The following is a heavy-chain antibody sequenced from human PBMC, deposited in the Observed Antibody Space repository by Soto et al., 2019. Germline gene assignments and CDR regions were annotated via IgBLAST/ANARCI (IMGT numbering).Heavy chain of an antibody. J-gene: IGHJ4*02. CDR1: GFTFSDYY. CDR3: ARGRSSSVFFDY. V-gene: IGHV3-11*01. D-gene: IGHD6-6*01. Sequence: QVQLVESGGGLVKPGGSLRLSCAASGFTFSDYYMSWIRQAPGKGLEWVSYINSGDSTLYYADSVKGRFTISRDNAKNSLYLQTNSLRAEDTAVYYCARGRSSSVFFDYWGQGTLVTVSS. CDR2: INSGDSTL.